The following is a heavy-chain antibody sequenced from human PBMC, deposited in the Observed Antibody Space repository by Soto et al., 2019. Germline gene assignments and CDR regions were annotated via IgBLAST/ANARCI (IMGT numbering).Heavy chain of an antibody. D-gene: IGHD2-15*01. CDR1: DFDFSSYG. CDR2: TSYDGRET. CDR3: AGNSGWRILNFDY. Sequence: GXSVKISCSASDFDFSSYGIHWVRQAPGKRLEWVACTSYDGRETFYADSAEGRVTVTKEISKNTAFLQLTGLRHEDTAVYYCAGNSGWRILNFDYWGQGTPVTASS. J-gene: IGHJ4*02. V-gene: IGHV3-30*03.